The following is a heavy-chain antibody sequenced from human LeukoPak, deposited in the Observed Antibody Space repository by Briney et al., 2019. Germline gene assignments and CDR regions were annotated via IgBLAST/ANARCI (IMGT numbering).Heavy chain of an antibody. Sequence: GRSLGLSCAASGFTFSSYAMHWVRQAPGKGLEWVAVISYDGSNKYYADSVKGRFTISRDNSKNTLYLQMNSLRAEDTAVYYCARDGDFWSGYLYYFDYWGQGTLVTVSS. D-gene: IGHD3-3*01. CDR1: GFTFSSYA. CDR2: ISYDGSNK. J-gene: IGHJ4*02. V-gene: IGHV3-30*01. CDR3: ARDGDFWSGYLYYFDY.